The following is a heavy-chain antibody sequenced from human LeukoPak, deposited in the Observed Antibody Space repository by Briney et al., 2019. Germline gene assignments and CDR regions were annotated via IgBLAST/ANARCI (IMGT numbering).Heavy chain of an antibody. CDR3: AKEPLWVVAATGTFDY. CDR2: ISGSGGST. J-gene: IGHJ4*02. CDR1: GFTFSSYA. Sequence: GGSLRLSCAASGFTFSSYAMSWVRQAPGKGLEWVSAISGSGGSTYYADSVKGRFTISRDNSKNTLYLQMNSLRAEDTAVYYCAKEPLWVVAATGTFDYWGQGTLVTVSS. D-gene: IGHD2-15*01. V-gene: IGHV3-23*01.